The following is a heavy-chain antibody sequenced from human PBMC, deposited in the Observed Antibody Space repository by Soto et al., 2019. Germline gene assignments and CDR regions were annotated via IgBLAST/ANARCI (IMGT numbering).Heavy chain of an antibody. J-gene: IGHJ5*02. D-gene: IGHD2-2*01. CDR3: TRGSCSSTSCAPFDP. V-gene: IGHV3-49*04. CDR2: IRSKAYGGTT. CDR1: GFTFGDYA. Sequence: GGSLRLSCTASGFTFGDYAMSWVRQAPGKGLEWVGFIRSKAYGGTTEYAASVKGRFTISRDDSKSIAYLQMNSLKTEDTAVYYCTRGSCSSTSCAPFDPWGQGTLVTVSS.